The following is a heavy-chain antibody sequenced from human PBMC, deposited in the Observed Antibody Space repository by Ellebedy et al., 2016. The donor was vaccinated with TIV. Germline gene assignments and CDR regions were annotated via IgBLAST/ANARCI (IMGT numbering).Heavy chain of an antibody. D-gene: IGHD3-10*01. CDR1: GFTFRRYA. CDR3: VRVLNPGGA. CDR2: ISASGITT. Sequence: GGSLRLXXAASGFTFRRYAMNWVRQAPGKGLEWVSTISASGITTYYADSVKGRFTISRDNSKNTLFLQMNSLRVEDTAVYYCVRVLNPGGAWGQGTLVTVSS. V-gene: IGHV3-23*01. J-gene: IGHJ1*01.